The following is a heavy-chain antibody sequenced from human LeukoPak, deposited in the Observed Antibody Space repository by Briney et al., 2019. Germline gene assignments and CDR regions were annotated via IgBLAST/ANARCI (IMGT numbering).Heavy chain of an antibody. CDR1: GGTFSSYA. CDR2: IIPIFGTT. Sequence: ASVKVSCKASGGTFSSYAFSWVRQAPGQGLEWMGGIIPIFGTTNYAQKFQGRVTITADESTSTAYMELSSLRSEDTAVYHCARDYGGNSGGGFYWGQGTLVTVSS. J-gene: IGHJ4*02. CDR3: ARDYGGNSGGGFY. V-gene: IGHV1-69*13. D-gene: IGHD4-23*01.